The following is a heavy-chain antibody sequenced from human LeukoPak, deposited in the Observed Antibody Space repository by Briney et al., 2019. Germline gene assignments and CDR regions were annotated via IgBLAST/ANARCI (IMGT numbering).Heavy chain of an antibody. D-gene: IGHD3-16*01. J-gene: IGHJ4*02. CDR3: ARTWGIVYYFDY. CDR1: RVSISSYY. V-gene: IGHV4-59*01. CDR2: IYYSGST. Sequence: SETLSLTCTVSRVSISSYYWSWIRQPPGKGLEWIGYIYYSGSTNYNPSLKSRVTISVDTSKNQFSLKLSSVTAADTAVYYCARTWGIVYYFDYWGQGTLVTVSS.